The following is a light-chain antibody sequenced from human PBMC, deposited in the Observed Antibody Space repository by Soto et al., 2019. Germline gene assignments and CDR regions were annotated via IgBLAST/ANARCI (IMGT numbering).Light chain of an antibody. Sequence: QSLLTQPPSASVSPGQSVTIACTGTSSDVGGYNYVSWYQEHPGKAPKVIIYEVSKRPSGVPDRFSGYKSGNTASLTVSGLQAEDEADSYCCSYAGSTTFAFGTGTTVTVL. J-gene: IGLJ1*01. CDR2: EVS. CDR3: CSYAGSTTFA. CDR1: SSDVGGYNY. V-gene: IGLV2-8*01.